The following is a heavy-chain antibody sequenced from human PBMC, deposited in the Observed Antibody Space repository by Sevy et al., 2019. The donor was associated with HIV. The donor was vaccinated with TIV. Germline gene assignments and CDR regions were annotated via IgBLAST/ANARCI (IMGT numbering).Heavy chain of an antibody. V-gene: IGHV3-53*01. CDR2: IYSGGST. CDR1: GFTVSRNY. CDR3: ARERIVGATWGGFDY. D-gene: IGHD1-26*01. J-gene: IGHJ4*02. Sequence: GGSLRLSCAASGFTVSRNYMSWVRRAPGKGLEWVSVIYSGGSTYDADSVKGRFTISRDNSKNTLYLQMNSLRAEDTAVYYCARERIVGATWGGFDYWGQGTLVTVSS.